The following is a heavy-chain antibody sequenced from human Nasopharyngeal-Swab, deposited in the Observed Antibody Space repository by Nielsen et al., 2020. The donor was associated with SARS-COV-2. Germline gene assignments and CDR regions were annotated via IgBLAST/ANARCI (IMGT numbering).Heavy chain of an antibody. J-gene: IGHJ4*02. CDR2: INPNSGGT. CDR3: ARAHNPDRDMYYYDSSGYIFDY. CDR1: GYTFTGYY. Sequence: ASVKVSCKASGYTFTGYYMHWVRQAPGQGLEWMGWINPNSGGTNYAQKFQGWVTMTRDTSISTAYMELSRLRSDDTAVYYCARAHNPDRDMYYYDSSGYIFDYWGQGTLVTVSS. D-gene: IGHD3-22*01. V-gene: IGHV1-2*04.